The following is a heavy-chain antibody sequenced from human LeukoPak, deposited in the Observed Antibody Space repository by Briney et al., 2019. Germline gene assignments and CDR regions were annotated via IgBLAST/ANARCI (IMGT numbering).Heavy chain of an antibody. J-gene: IGHJ4*02. CDR1: GFTFSSYE. CDR3: AREDYDSSSYPFDY. V-gene: IGHV3-48*03. Sequence: GGSLRLSCAASGFTFSSYEMNWVRQAPGKGLEWVSYISSSGSTIYCADSVKGRFTISGDNAKNSLYLQMNSLRAEDTAVYYCAREDYDSSSYPFDYWGQGTLVTVSS. D-gene: IGHD3-22*01. CDR2: ISSSGSTI.